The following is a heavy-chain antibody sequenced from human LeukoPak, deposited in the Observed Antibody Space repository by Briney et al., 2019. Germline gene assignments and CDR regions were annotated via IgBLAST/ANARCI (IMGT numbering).Heavy chain of an antibody. CDR3: ARAATYYDFWSGSKGPEDY. V-gene: IGHV1-69*06. J-gene: IGHJ4*02. CDR1: GGTFSSYA. D-gene: IGHD3-3*01. Sequence: ASVKVSCKASGGTFSSYAISWVRQAPGQGLEWMGGIIPIFGTANYAQKFQGRVTITADKSTSTAYMDLSSLRSEDTAVYYCARAATYYDFWSGSKGPEDYWGQGTLVTVSS. CDR2: IIPIFGTA.